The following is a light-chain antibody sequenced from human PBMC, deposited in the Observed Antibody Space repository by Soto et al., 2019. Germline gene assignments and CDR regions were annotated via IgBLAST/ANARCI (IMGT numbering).Light chain of an antibody. CDR1: SSDVGSYNL. Sequence: QSALTQPASVSGSPGQSITISCTGTSSDVGSYNLVSWYQQHPGKAPKLMIYEGSKRPSGVSNRFSGSKSGNTASLTISGLQAEDEADYYCCSYARVFAGGTKLTVL. CDR2: EGS. V-gene: IGLV2-23*01. CDR3: CSYARV. J-gene: IGLJ2*01.